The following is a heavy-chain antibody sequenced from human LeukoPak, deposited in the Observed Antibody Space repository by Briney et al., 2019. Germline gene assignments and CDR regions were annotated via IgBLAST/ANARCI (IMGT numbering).Heavy chain of an antibody. CDR3: ARSTSSEYDIYHFDY. J-gene: IGHJ4*02. Sequence: GRSLRLSCAASGFSFSNFGMHWVRQAPGKGLEWVAVIWYDGNNKYYADSVKGRFTISRDNSKNTLYLQMNSLRAEDTAVYYCARSTSSEYDIYHFDYWGREPWSPSPQ. CDR2: IWYDGNNK. CDR1: GFSFSNFG. D-gene: IGHD3-9*01. V-gene: IGHV3-33*01.